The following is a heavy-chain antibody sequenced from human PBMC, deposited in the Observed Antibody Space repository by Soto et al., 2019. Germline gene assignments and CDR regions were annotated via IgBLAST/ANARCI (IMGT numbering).Heavy chain of an antibody. CDR1: GYTFTSYD. Sequence: ASVKVSCKASGYTFTSYDINWVRQATGQGLEWMGWMNPNSGNTGYAQKFQGRVTMTRNTSISTAYMELSSLRSEDTAVYYCARGGLIAAAGTDAFDIWGQGTMVTVSS. J-gene: IGHJ3*02. V-gene: IGHV1-8*01. CDR2: MNPNSGNT. D-gene: IGHD6-13*01. CDR3: ARGGLIAAAGTDAFDI.